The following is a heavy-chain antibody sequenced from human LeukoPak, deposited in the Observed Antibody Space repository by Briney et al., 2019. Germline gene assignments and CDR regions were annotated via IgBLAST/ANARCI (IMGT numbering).Heavy chain of an antibody. CDR3: AKMYYYDSSGSDY. CDR1: GFTFSSYA. D-gene: IGHD3-22*01. J-gene: IGHJ4*02. Sequence: TGGSLRLSCAASGFTFSSYAMSWVRQAPGKGLEWVSAISGSGGSTYYADSVKGRFTISRDNSKNTPYLQMNSLRAEDTAVYYCAKMYYYDSSGSDYWGQGTLVTVSS. V-gene: IGHV3-23*01. CDR2: ISGSGGST.